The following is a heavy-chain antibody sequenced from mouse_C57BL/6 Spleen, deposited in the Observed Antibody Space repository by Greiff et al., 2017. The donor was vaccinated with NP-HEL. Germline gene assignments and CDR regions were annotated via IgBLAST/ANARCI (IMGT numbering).Heavy chain of an antibody. D-gene: IGHD1-1*01. V-gene: IGHV1-20*01. CDR3: ARVPITSVVATRYFDV. Sequence: VQLQQSGPELVQPGDSVKISCKASGYSFTGYFMNWVMQSHGKSLEWIGRINPYNGDTFYNQKLKGKATLTVDKSSSTAHMELRSLTSEDSAVYYCARVPITSVVATRYFDVWGTGTTVTVSS. J-gene: IGHJ1*03. CDR1: GYSFTGYF. CDR2: INPYNGDT.